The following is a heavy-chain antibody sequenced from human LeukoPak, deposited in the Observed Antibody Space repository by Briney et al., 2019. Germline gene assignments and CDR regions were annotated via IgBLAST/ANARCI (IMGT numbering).Heavy chain of an antibody. Sequence: GGSLRLSCAASGFTFSSYAMRWVRQAPGKGLEWVSTISGSGGSTYYADSVKGRFTISRDNSKNTLYLQLNSLTAEDTTAYYAARDDRDPFDYCGHRTLVAVS. CDR3: ARDDRDPFDY. V-gene: IGHV3-23*01. D-gene: IGHD2-21*02. CDR2: ISGSGGST. J-gene: IGHJ4*01. CDR1: GFTFSSYA.